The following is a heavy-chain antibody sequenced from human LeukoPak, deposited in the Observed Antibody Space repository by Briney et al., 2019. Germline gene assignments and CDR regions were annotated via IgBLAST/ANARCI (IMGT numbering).Heavy chain of an antibody. CDR3: ARDYDILTGYYRFDY. J-gene: IGHJ4*02. D-gene: IGHD3-9*01. CDR2: ISAYNGNT. V-gene: IGHV1-18*01. Sequence: ASVKVSCKASGYTFTSYGISWVRQAPGQGLEWIGWISAYNGNTNYAQKLQGRVTMTTDTSTSTAYMELRSLRSDDTAVYYCARDYDILTGYYRFDYWDQGTLVTVSS. CDR1: GYTFTSYG.